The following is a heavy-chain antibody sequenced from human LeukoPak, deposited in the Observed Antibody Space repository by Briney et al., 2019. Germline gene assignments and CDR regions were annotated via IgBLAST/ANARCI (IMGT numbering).Heavy chain of an antibody. J-gene: IGHJ4*02. Sequence: PGGSLRLSCAVSGFTFSSYVMSWVPQAPGKGREWVSANSGSGGSTYYADSVKGRFTISRDNSKNTLYLQMNSLRDEDTAVYYCAEFEFEFWGQGTLVTVSS. CDR1: GFTFSSYV. CDR3: AEFEFEF. CDR2: NSGSGGST. V-gene: IGHV3-23*01.